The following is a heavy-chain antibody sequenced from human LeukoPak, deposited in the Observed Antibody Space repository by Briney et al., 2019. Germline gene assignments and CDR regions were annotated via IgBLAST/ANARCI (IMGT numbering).Heavy chain of an antibody. CDR2: IYSGGST. Sequence: GSLSLSCAASGFTVSGSYMAWVRQAPGRGLEWVSLIYSGGSTFYADSVRGRFTISRDNSKNTLYLQMNSLRAEDTAVYYCARGYSSSWFDFWGQGTLVTVSS. J-gene: IGHJ4*02. V-gene: IGHV3-53*01. CDR3: ARGYSSSWFDF. D-gene: IGHD6-6*01. CDR1: GFTVSGSY.